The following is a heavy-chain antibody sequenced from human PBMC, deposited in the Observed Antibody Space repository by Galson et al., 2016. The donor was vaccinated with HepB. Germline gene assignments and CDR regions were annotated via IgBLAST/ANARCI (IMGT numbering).Heavy chain of an antibody. CDR1: GFTFTSYS. V-gene: IGHV3-21*01. Sequence: SLRLSCAASGFTFTSYSMFWVRQAPGKGLEWVSSISSTSSYIYYADSVKGRFTISRDNAKNTLSLQMHSLRAEDTAVYYCARDPAAGDCGDANCDPWGQGTLVTVSS. D-gene: IGHD2-21*01. CDR2: ISSTSSYI. CDR3: ARDPAAGDCGDANCDP. J-gene: IGHJ5*02.